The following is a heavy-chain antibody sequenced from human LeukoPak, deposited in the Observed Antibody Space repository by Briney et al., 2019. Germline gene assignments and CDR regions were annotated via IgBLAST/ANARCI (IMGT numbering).Heavy chain of an antibody. J-gene: IGHJ4*02. Sequence: GGSLRLSCAASGFTVSSIYVSWVRQAPGKGLEWVSVMYGGGNTYYADSVKGRFTISRDNSKNTLYLQMNSLRAEDTAVYYCARGRPGYYFDYRGQGTLVTVSS. V-gene: IGHV3-53*01. CDR3: ARGRPGYYFDY. CDR1: GFTVSSIY. D-gene: IGHD6-6*01. CDR2: MYGGGNT.